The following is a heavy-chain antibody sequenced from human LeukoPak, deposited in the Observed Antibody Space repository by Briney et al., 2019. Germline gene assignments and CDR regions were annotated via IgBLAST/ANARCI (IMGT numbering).Heavy chain of an antibody. D-gene: IGHD3-16*01. CDR1: GFTFSNYW. J-gene: IGHJ6*03. CDR3: AKGGGGRLIYYYYMDV. CDR2: INGDGTSR. V-gene: IGHV3-74*03. Sequence: GGSLRLSCAASGFTFSNYWMHWVRQAPGKGLVWVSRINGDGTSRKYADSVKGRFTIPRDNAKNTLYLQMNSLRAEDMALYYCAKGGGGRLIYYYYMDVWGKGTTVTVSS.